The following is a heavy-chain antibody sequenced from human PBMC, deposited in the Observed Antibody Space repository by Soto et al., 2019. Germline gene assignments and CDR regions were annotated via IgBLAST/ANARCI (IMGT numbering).Heavy chain of an antibody. V-gene: IGHV5-10-1*01. CDR3: ARREPTGGMDV. CDR2: TDPNDSYS. J-gene: IGHJ6*02. Sequence: PGESLKISCQGSGYSFTKYWISWVRQMPGRGLEWLGNTDPNDSYSTYSPSFQGHVSLSADKSINTAYLQWSTLKASDSARYYCARREPTGGMDVWGQGTTVTVSS. CDR1: GYSFTKYW. D-gene: IGHD1-1*01.